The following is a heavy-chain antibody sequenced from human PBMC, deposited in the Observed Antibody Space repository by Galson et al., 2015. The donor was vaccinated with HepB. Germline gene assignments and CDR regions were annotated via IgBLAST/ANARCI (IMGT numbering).Heavy chain of an antibody. D-gene: IGHD6-19*01. CDR2: ISGGGSYI. V-gene: IGHV3-21*01. J-gene: IGHJ3*01. Sequence: SLRLSCAASGFTFTGYAMNWVRQPPGRGLEWISSISGGGSYIYCADSVKGRFTISRDNARNSLFLQLNSLRAEDTAVYYCARVIVLAGTYDAFDFWGQGTMVTVSS. CDR1: GFTFTGYA. CDR3: ARVIVLAGTYDAFDF.